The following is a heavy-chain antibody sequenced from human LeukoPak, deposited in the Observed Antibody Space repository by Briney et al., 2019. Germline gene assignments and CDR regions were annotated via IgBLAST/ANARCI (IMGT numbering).Heavy chain of an antibody. CDR3: ARGHFGVVLDY. V-gene: IGHV3-21*01. CDR1: GFTFSSYS. D-gene: IGHD3-3*01. Sequence: GGSLRLSCEGSGFTFSSYSMIWVRQAPGKGLEWVSSIRGDSTETRHADSLMGRFTISRDNAKKSLYLQLNSLRAEDTAVYYCARGHFGVVLDYWGQGTLVTVSS. J-gene: IGHJ4*02. CDR2: IRGDSTET.